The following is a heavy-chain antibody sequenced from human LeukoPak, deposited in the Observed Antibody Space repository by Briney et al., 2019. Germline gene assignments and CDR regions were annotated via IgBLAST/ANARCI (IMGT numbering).Heavy chain of an antibody. CDR3: ARGHYYDTSGYYYLDF. CDR1: GLTFSTST. Sequence: GGSLRLSCAASGLTFSTSTMNWVRQAPGKGLEWVSSISSTGTYIYYADSVKGRFTISRDNAKNSLYLQMNSLRAEDTAVYYCARGHYYDTSGYYYLDFWGQGTLVTVSS. J-gene: IGHJ4*02. CDR2: ISSTGTYI. V-gene: IGHV3-21*01. D-gene: IGHD3-22*01.